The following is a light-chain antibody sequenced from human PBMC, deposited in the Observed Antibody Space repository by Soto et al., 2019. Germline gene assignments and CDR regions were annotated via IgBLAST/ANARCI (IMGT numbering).Light chain of an antibody. CDR3: QQYNNLLT. Sequence: EIVMTQSPATLSVSPGERATLSCRASQSVSSSLAWYQQKPGQAPRLLIYGASTRATGIPARFSGSGSGTEFTLTISSLQSEDFAVYYCQQYNNLLTFGGGTKVEIK. J-gene: IGKJ4*01. CDR1: QSVSSS. CDR2: GAS. V-gene: IGKV3-15*01.